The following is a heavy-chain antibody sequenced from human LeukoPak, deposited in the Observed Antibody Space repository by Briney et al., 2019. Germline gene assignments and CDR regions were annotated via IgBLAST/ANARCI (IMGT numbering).Heavy chain of an antibody. J-gene: IGHJ6*03. D-gene: IGHD4-11*01. CDR1: GYTFTSYD. CDR2: MNPNSGNT. Sequence: ASVKVSCKASGYTFTSYDINWVRQATGQGLEWMGWMNPNSGNTGYAQKFQGRVTITRNTSISTVYMELSSLRSEDTAVYYCARDRATVIGYYYYYYMDVWGKGTTVTVSS. V-gene: IGHV1-8*03. CDR3: ARDRATVIGYYYYYYMDV.